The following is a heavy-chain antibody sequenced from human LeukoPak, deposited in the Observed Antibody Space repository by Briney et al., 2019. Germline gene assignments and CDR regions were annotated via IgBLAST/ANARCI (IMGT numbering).Heavy chain of an antibody. CDR2: ISHDGSES. CDR3: AKAPGVAAAGT. Sequence: GGSLRLSCAASGFTFSSHAMVWVRQAPGKGLEWVSFISHDGSESFHTESVKGRFTISRDNAKNSLYLQMNSLRAEDTALYYCAKAPGVAAAGTWGQGTLVTVSS. CDR1: GFTFSSHA. J-gene: IGHJ5*02. D-gene: IGHD6-13*01. V-gene: IGHV3-30-3*01.